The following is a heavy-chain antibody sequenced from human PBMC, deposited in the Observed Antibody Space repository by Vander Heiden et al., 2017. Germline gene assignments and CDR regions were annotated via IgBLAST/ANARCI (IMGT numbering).Heavy chain of an antibody. V-gene: IGHV4-4*07. D-gene: IGHD2-21*02. CDR1: AGSISTYY. CDR2: IYTSGST. J-gene: IGHJ2*01. CDR3: ARGDLYCGGDCYYWFFNL. Sequence: QVQLQESGPGLVKPSETLSLTCTVSAGSISTYYWNWIRQPAGKGLEWIGRIYTSGSTNYNPSLKRRVTMSVDTSKKQISLKLSSVTAADTAVYYCARGDLYCGGDCYYWFFNLWGRGTLVTVSS.